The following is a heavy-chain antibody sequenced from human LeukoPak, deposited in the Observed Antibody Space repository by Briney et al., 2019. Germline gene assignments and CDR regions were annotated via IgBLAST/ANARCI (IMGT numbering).Heavy chain of an antibody. CDR2: LSGSGGST. D-gene: IGHD6-13*01. J-gene: IGHJ4*02. CDR1: GFTFSSYA. Sequence: PGGSLRLSCAASGFTFSSYAMSWVRQAPGKGLEWVSALSGSGGSTYYADSAEGRFTIYRDNSKNTLYLQMNSLRAEDTAVYYCAKEAWYSSSWFAFDYWGQGTLVTVSS. V-gene: IGHV3-23*01. CDR3: AKEAWYSSSWFAFDY.